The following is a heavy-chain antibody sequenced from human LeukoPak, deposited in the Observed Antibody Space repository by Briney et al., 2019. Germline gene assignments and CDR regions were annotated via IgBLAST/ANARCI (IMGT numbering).Heavy chain of an antibody. CDR1: GYTFTSYD. CDR3: ARDPDYYDSSVGDHYFDY. Sequence: ASVKVSCKASGYTFTSYDINWVRQATGQGLEWMGWMNPNSGNTGYAQKFQGRVTMTRNTSISTAYMELSSLRSEDTAVYYCARDPDYYDSSVGDHYFDYWGQGTLVTVSS. V-gene: IGHV1-8*01. D-gene: IGHD3-22*01. CDR2: MNPNSGNT. J-gene: IGHJ4*02.